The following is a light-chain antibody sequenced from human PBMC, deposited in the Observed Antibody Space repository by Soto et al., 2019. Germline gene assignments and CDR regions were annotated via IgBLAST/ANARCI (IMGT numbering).Light chain of an antibody. CDR1: SGHSSYI. V-gene: IGLV4-60*02. J-gene: IGLJ3*02. CDR2: LEGSGSY. CDR3: ETWDSNTHPV. Sequence: QPVLTQSSSASASLGSSVKLTCTLSSGHSSYIIAWHQQQPGKAPRYLMKLEGSGSYNKGSGVPDRFSGSSSGADRSLTISNLQFEDEADYYCETWDSNTHPVFGGGTKVTVL.